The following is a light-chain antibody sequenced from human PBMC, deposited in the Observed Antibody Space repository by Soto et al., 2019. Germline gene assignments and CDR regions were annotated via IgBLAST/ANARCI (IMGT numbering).Light chain of an antibody. CDR3: AAWDDSLSGPV. J-gene: IGLJ3*02. CDR1: SSNIGAGYD. Sequence: QSVLTQPPSVSGAPGQRVTISCTGSSSNIGAGYDVHWYQQLPGTAPKLLIYGNSNRPSGVPDRFSGSKSGTSASLAITGLQAEDEADYYCAAWDDSLSGPVLGGGTKLTVL. CDR2: GNS. V-gene: IGLV1-40*01.